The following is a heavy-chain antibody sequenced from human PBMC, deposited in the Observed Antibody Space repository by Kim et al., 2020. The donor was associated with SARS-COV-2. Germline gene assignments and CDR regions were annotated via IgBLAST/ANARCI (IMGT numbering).Heavy chain of an antibody. CDR1: GFTFSSYA. Sequence: GGSLRLSCAASGFTFSSYAMHWVRQAPGKGLEWVAVISYDGSNKYYADSVKGRFTISRDNSKNTLYLQMNSLRAEDTAVYYCAREQDGIVGAGGFDYWGQGTLVTVSS. V-gene: IGHV3-30*04. D-gene: IGHD1-26*01. J-gene: IGHJ4*02. CDR3: AREQDGIVGAGGFDY. CDR2: ISYDGSNK.